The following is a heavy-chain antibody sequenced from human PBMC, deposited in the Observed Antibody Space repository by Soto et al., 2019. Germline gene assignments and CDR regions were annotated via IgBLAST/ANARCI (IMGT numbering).Heavy chain of an antibody. CDR2: IVVGSDKT. Sequence: QMQLVQSGPEVKKPGTSVKVSCRASGFAFSSAAVQWVRQARGQRLEWIGWIVVGSDKTNYAQKFRERVTITRDTSTSTAYLELRSLRYDDTAVYYCASDTIQMVVWGQGTLVTVSS. D-gene: IGHD3-22*01. CDR1: GFAFSSAA. J-gene: IGHJ4*02. V-gene: IGHV1-58*03. CDR3: ASDTIQMVV.